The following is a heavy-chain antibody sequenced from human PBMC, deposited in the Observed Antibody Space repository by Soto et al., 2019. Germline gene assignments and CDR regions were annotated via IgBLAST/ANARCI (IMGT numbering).Heavy chain of an antibody. V-gene: IGHV1-8*01. CDR3: ARDFPDFWSGYFKGY. CDR2: MNPNSGNT. J-gene: IGHJ4*02. CDR1: GYTFTSYD. D-gene: IGHD3-3*01. Sequence: GASVKVSCKASGYTFTSYDINWVRQATGQGLEWMGWMNPNSGNTGYAQKFQGRVTMTRNTSISTAYMELSSLRSDDTAVYYCARDFPDFWSGYFKGYWGQGTLVTVSS.